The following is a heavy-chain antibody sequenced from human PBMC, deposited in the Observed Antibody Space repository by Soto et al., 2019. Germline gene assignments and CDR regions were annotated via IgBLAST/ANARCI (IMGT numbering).Heavy chain of an antibody. J-gene: IGHJ4*02. CDR2: ISVDNTYT. CDR3: ARGLGIHLDI. Sequence: ASVKGSGKSSVYTLTSYVISWVLEAPGQGLEWMGWISVDNTYTNYSQKFQDRIAWTTDTSTPIVYLELRRLRSDDIAVYYCARGLGIHLDICGQGTPVTVSS. CDR1: VYTLTSYV. V-gene: IGHV1-18*03. D-gene: IGHD7-27*01.